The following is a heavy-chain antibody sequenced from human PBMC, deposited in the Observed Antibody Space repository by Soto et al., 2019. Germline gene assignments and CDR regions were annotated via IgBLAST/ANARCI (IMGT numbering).Heavy chain of an antibody. J-gene: IGHJ4*02. CDR3: ARHGRSGSSSWFDY. Sequence: EVQLVESGGGLVQPGGSLRLSCAASGFTFSSYWMSWVRQAPGKGLEWVANIKQDGSEKYYVDSVKGRFTISRDNAKNSLYLQMNSLRAEDTAVYYCARHGRSGSSSWFDYWGQGTLVTVSS. D-gene: IGHD6-13*01. CDR1: GFTFSSYW. CDR2: IKQDGSEK. V-gene: IGHV3-7*01.